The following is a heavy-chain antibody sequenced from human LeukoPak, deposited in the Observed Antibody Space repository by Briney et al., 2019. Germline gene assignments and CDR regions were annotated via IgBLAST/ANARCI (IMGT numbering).Heavy chain of an antibody. Sequence: GGSLRLSCAASGFTFSGHSMNWVRQAPGKGLEWVSSSSTSSNYIYYADSVKGRFTISRDNAKNSLYLQMNSLRAEDTAVYYCAELGITMIGGVWGKGTTVTISS. CDR3: AELGITMIGGV. CDR2: SSTSSNYI. CDR1: GFTFSGHS. J-gene: IGHJ6*04. D-gene: IGHD3-10*02. V-gene: IGHV3-21*01.